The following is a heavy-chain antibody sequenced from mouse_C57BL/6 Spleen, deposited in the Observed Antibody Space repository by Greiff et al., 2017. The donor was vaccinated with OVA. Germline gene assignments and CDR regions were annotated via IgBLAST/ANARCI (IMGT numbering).Heavy chain of an antibody. D-gene: IGHD1-1*01. CDR3: ARAPSCYYGSSDYYAMDY. V-gene: IGHV3-6*01. CDR1: GYSITSGYY. J-gene: IGHJ4*01. CDR2: ISYDGSN. Sequence: EVQLQQSGPGLVKPSQSLSLTCSVTGYSITSGYYWNWIRQFPGNKLEWMGYISYDGSNNYNPSLKNRISITRDTSKNQFFLKLNSVTTEDTATYYCARAPSCYYGSSDYYAMDYWGQGTSVTVSS.